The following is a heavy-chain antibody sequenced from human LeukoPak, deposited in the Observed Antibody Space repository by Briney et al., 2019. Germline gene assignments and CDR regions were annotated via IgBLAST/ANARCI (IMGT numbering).Heavy chain of an antibody. J-gene: IGHJ6*03. CDR1: GYTFTDYY. Sequence: ASVRVSCKASGYTFTDYYIHWVRQAPGQGLEWMAWINPNSGGPNYAQKFRGRVTMTRDTSISTAYMELSSLRSDDTAVYYCARDADTAMVEFSMDVWGKGTTVTVSS. CDR3: ARDADTAMVEFSMDV. CDR2: INPNSGGP. D-gene: IGHD5-18*01. V-gene: IGHV1-2*02.